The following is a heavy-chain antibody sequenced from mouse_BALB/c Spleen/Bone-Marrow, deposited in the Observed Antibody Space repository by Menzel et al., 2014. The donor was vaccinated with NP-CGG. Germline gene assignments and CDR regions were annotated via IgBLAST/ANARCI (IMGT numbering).Heavy chain of an antibody. J-gene: IGHJ4*01. CDR3: ARYGYFYAMDY. Sequence: VQRVESGPGLVAPSQSLSITCPVSGFSLTSYGVHWVRQPPGKGLEWLGVIWAGGSTNYNSALMSRLSISKDNSKSQVFLKMNSLQTDDTAMYYCARYGYFYAMDYWGQGTSVTVSS. D-gene: IGHD2-2*01. CDR2: IWAGGST. CDR1: GFSLTSYG. V-gene: IGHV2-9*02.